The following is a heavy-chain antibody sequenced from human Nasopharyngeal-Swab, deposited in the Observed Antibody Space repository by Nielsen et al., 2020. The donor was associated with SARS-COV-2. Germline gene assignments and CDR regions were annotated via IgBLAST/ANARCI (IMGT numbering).Heavy chain of an antibody. J-gene: IGHJ6*02. D-gene: IGHD6-13*01. CDR2: ISSSSSYI. V-gene: IGHV3-21*01. CDR1: GFTFSSYS. CDR3: AGRPRYSSSWYSPYYYYGMDV. Sequence: RGSLRLSCAASGFTFSSYSMNWVRQAPGPGLEWVSSISSSSSYIYYADSVKGRFTISSENAKNSLYLQMNSLRAEDTAVYYCAGRPRYSSSWYSPYYYYGMDVWGQWTTVTVSS.